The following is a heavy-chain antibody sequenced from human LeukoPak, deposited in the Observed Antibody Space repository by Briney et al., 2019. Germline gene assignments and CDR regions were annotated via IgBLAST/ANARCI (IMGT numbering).Heavy chain of an antibody. CDR3: ARVLSKVFDY. CDR2: ISPHNGNT. J-gene: IGHJ4*02. Sequence: VASVKVSCKASGYTFTSRGISWVRQAPGQGLEWMGWISPHNGNTKYVQRLQGRVTMTADTSTSTAYMELRSLRSDDAAVYYCARVLSKVFDYWGQGTLVTVSS. D-gene: IGHD2/OR15-2a*01. CDR1: GYTFTSRG. V-gene: IGHV1-18*04.